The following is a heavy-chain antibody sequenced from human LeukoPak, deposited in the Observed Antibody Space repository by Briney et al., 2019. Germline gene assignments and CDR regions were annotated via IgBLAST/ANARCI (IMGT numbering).Heavy chain of an antibody. V-gene: IGHV4-59*01. CDR1: GGSISTYY. Sequence: SETLSLTCTVSGGSISTYYWSWVRQPPGKGLEWIGYVYHSGSTNYNPSLKSRVTISLDTSKNQFSLMLSSVTAADTAVYFCARGERRDGYTFGYWGQGTLVTVSS. J-gene: IGHJ4*02. CDR2: VYHSGST. CDR3: ARGERRDGYTFGY. D-gene: IGHD5-24*01.